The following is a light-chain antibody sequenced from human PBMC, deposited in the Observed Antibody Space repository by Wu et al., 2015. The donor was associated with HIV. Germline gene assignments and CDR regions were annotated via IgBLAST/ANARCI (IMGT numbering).Light chain of an antibody. CDR1: QSVGVF. CDR2: DAS. V-gene: IGKV3-11*01. Sequence: EIVLKQSPATLSLSPGERATLYCKASQSVGVFLAWYQQNVGQPPRLLIYDASNRATGIPARFGGSGSGKDFILTISSVEPEDFAMYYCQQRSNWPLTFGGGTNVEI. J-gene: IGKJ4*01. CDR3: QQRSNWPLT.